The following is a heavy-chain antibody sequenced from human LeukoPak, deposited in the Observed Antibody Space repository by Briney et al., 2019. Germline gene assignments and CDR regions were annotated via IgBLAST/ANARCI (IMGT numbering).Heavy chain of an antibody. Sequence: GRSLRLSCAASGFTFSTYALHWVRQAPGKGLEWVAVISYDGNNKYYADSVEGRFTISRDNSKNTLYLQMNSLRAEDTAVYYCGSISGGASGDFWGQGTLVTVSS. CDR1: GFTFSTYA. D-gene: IGHD3-10*01. V-gene: IGHV3-30-3*01. CDR3: GSISGGASGDF. CDR2: ISYDGNNK. J-gene: IGHJ4*02.